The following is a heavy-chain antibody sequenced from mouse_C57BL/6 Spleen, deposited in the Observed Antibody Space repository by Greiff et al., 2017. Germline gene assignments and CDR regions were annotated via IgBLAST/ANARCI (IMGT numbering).Heavy chain of an antibody. CDR3: AIKGFYSSYSMDY. Sequence: VQLQQSDAELVKPGASVKISCKASGYTFTDYTIHWMKQRPEQGLEWIGNIYPRDCITKYNEKFKGKATLTADKSSSTAYMQLNSLTSEDSAVYFCAIKGFYSSYSMDYWGQGTSVTVSS. CDR1: GYTFTDYT. CDR2: IYPRDCIT. V-gene: IGHV1-78*01. D-gene: IGHD2-1*01. J-gene: IGHJ4*01.